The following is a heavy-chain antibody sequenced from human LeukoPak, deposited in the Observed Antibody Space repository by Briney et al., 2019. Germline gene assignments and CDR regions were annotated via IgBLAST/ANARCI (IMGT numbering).Heavy chain of an antibody. CDR1: GFTFSSYG. V-gene: IGHV3-33*01. D-gene: IGHD2-21*02. CDR3: ARDYCGGDCYITGY. J-gene: IGHJ4*02. CDR2: IWYEGSNK. Sequence: GGSLRLSCAASGFTFSSYGMHWVRQAPGKGLDGVAVIWYEGSNKYYADSVKGRFTISRDNSKSTLYLQMNSLRAEDTAVYYCARDYCGGDCYITGYWGQGTLVTVSS.